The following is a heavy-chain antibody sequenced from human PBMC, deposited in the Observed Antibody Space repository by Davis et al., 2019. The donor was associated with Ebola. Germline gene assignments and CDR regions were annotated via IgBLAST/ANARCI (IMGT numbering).Heavy chain of an antibody. Sequence: GGSLRLSCAASGFTFSSYWMHWVRQAPGKGLEWVSLISGDGGSTYYADSVKGRFTISRDNSKNSLYLQMNSLRTEDTALYYCAKDRFAYYDFWSGYCDYWGQGTLVTVSS. CDR2: ISGDGGST. D-gene: IGHD3-3*01. CDR3: AKDRFAYYDFWSGYCDY. V-gene: IGHV3-43*02. CDR1: GFTFSSYW. J-gene: IGHJ4*02.